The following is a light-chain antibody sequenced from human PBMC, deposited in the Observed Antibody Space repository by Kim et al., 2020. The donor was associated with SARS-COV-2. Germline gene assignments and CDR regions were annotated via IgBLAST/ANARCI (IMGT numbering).Light chain of an antibody. V-gene: IGKV3-20*01. CDR3: QHYGGSLFS. Sequence: LCPGERAALSCRASQSVSSSYLAWYQQKPGQSPRLLIYGVASRAPGIPDRFIGGGFGTDFTLTISRLEPEDFAVYYCQHYGGSLFSFGQGTKLEI. CDR1: QSVSSSY. CDR2: GVA. J-gene: IGKJ2*03.